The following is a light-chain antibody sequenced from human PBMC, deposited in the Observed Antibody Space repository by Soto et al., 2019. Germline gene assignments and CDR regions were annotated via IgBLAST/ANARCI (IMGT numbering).Light chain of an antibody. CDR3: KQYNNWPRT. CDR1: QSVSSN. Sequence: EIVMTQSPATLSVSPGERATLSCRASQSVSSNLAWYQQKPGQAPRLLIYGASTRATGIPARLSGSGSGTEFTLTISSLQSEDVAVYYCKQYNNWPRTFGQGTKLEIK. V-gene: IGKV3-15*01. J-gene: IGKJ2*01. CDR2: GAS.